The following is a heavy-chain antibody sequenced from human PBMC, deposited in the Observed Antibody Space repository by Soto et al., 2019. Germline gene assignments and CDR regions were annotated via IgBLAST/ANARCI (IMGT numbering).Heavy chain of an antibody. D-gene: IGHD3-16*02. CDR2: INHSGST. CDR1: GGSFSGYY. CDR3: ASSDDYVWGSYRYTEPDAFDI. Sequence: SETLSLTCAVYGGSFSGYYWSWIRQPPGKGLEWIGEINHSGSTNYNPSLKSRVTISVDTSKNQFSLKLSSVTAADTAVYYCASSDDYVWGSYRYTEPDAFDIWGQGTMVTV. J-gene: IGHJ3*02. V-gene: IGHV4-34*01.